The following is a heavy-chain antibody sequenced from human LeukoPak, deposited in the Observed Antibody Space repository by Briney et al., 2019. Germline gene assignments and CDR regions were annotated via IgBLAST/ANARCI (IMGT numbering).Heavy chain of an antibody. V-gene: IGHV4-59*08. CDR2: IHYSGST. CDR1: GGSISSKY. J-gene: IGHJ4*02. Sequence: SETLSLTCTVSGGSISSKYWSWIRQPPGKGLEWIGYIHYSGSTNYNPSLKSRVTISVDTSKNQFSLMVISVTAADTAVYYCARHSSGWSDFDYWGQGTLVTVSS. D-gene: IGHD6-19*01. CDR3: ARHSSGWSDFDY.